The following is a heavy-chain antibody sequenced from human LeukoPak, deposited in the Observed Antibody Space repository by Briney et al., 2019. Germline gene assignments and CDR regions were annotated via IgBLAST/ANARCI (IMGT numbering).Heavy chain of an antibody. J-gene: IGHJ5*02. D-gene: IGHD3-10*01. CDR3: ARGWGVRGVISLRP. CDR1: GYTFTSYD. CDR2: MNPNSGNT. V-gene: IGHV1-8*03. Sequence: ASVTVSCKASGYTFTSYDINWVRQATEQGLEWMGWMNPNSGNTGYAPKFQGRVTITRNTSISTAYMELSSLRSEDTAVYYCARGWGVRGVISLRPWGQGTLVTVSS.